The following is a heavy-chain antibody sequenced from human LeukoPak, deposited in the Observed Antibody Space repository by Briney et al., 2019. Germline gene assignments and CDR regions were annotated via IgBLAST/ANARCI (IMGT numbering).Heavy chain of an antibody. CDR2: IWYDGSNK. J-gene: IGHJ6*02. CDR1: GFTFSSYG. Sequence: GGSLRLSCAASGFTFSSYGMHWVRQAPGKGLEWVAVIWYDGSNKYYADSVKGRFTISRDNSKNTLYLQMNSLRAEDTAVYYCARDSEDIVVVVAATNYYYGMDIWGQGTTVTVSS. CDR3: ARDSEDIVVVVAATNYYYGMDI. V-gene: IGHV3-33*01. D-gene: IGHD2-15*01.